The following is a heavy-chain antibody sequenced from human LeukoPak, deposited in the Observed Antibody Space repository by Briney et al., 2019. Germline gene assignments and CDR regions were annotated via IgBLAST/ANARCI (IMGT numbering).Heavy chain of an antibody. CDR1: GYTFTSYG. V-gene: IGHV1-18*01. CDR3: ARARAVADKYYFDY. J-gene: IGHJ4*02. Sequence: ASVKVSCKASGYTFTSYGISWVRQAPGQGLEWMGWISAYNGNTNYAQKLQGRVTMTTDTSTSTAYMEMRSLRSDDTAVYYCARARAVADKYYFDYWGQGTLVTASS. D-gene: IGHD6-19*01. CDR2: ISAYNGNT.